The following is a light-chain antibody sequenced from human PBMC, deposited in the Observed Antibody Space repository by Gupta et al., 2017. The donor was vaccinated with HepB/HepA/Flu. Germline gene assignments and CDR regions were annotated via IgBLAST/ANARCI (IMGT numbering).Light chain of an antibody. Sequence: EIVLTQSPGTLSLSPWERATLSCRASQSVSSSYLAWYQQKPGQAPRLLIYGASSRATGIPDRFSGSGSGTDFTLTISRLEPEDFAVYYCQQYGSSRLTFGGGTKVEIK. CDR1: QSVSSSY. CDR3: QQYGSSRLT. J-gene: IGKJ4*01. V-gene: IGKV3-20*01. CDR2: GAS.